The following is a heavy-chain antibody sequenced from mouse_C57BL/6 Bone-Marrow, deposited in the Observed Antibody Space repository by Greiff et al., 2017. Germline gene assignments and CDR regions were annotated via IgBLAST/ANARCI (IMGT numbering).Heavy chain of an antibody. V-gene: IGHV1-69*01. CDR3: ARKFKGAMDY. J-gene: IGHJ4*01. Sequence: QVQLQQPGAELVMPGASVKLSCKASGYTFTSYWMHWVKQRPGQGLEWIGEIDPSDSYTNYNQKFKGQSTLTVDKSSSTAYMQLSSLTSEDSAVYYCARKFKGAMDYWGQGTSVTVSS. CDR2: IDPSDSYT. CDR1: GYTFTSYW.